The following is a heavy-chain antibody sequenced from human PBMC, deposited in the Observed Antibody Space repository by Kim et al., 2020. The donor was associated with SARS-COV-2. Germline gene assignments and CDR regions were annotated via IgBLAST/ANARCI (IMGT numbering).Heavy chain of an antibody. CDR1: GGSVSSGSYY. D-gene: IGHD3-16*01. CDR3: AREKSNDYVWGSSYYF. Sequence: SETLSLTCTVSGGSVSSGSYYWSWIRQPPGKGLEWIGYIYYSGSTNYNPSLKSRVTISVDTSKNQFSLKLSSVTAADTAVYYCAREKSNDYVWGSSYYF. V-gene: IGHV4-61*01. CDR2: IYYSGST. J-gene: IGHJ4*01.